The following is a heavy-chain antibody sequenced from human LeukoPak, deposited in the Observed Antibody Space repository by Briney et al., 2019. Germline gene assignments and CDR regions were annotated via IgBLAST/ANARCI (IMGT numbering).Heavy chain of an antibody. CDR3: ARGYSGYDIDY. D-gene: IGHD5-12*01. CDR1: GYTFTIYA. Sequence: ASVTVSCKASGYTFTIYAMHWVRQAPGQRLEWMGWINAGNGNTKYSQKFQGRVTITRDTSASTAYMELSSLRSEDTAVYYCARGYSGYDIDYWGQGTLVTVSS. J-gene: IGHJ4*02. V-gene: IGHV1-3*01. CDR2: INAGNGNT.